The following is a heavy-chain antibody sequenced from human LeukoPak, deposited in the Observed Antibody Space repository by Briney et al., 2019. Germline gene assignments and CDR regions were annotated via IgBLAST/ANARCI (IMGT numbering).Heavy chain of an antibody. CDR1: GFIFRSYA. J-gene: IGHJ6*03. D-gene: IGHD3-3*01. V-gene: IGHV3-23*01. Sequence: PGGSLRLSCVGSGFIFRSYAMTWVRQAPGKGLDWVSSITANGGRTYYADSVKGRFTISRDNSKNTLYLQMNSLRAEDTAVYYCAKDFLQRFNPLRFLEWLSRENYYMDVWGKGTTVTVSS. CDR2: ITANGGRT. CDR3: AKDFLQRFNPLRFLEWLSRENYYMDV.